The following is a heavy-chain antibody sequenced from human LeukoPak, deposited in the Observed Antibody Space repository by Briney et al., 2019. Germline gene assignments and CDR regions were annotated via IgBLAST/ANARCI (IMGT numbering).Heavy chain of an antibody. V-gene: IGHV3-7*01. CDR2: IKQDGFEK. CDR3: ACSSTSQYYYYFYYMDV. D-gene: IGHD2-2*01. J-gene: IGHJ6*03. Sequence: GGSLRLSCAASGFNFSSNWMTWVRQAPGKGLEWVANIKQDGFEKYYVDSVKGRFTISRDNGKNSLYLQMNSLRAEDTAVHYCACSSTSQYYYYFYYMDVWGKGTTVTVS. CDR1: GFNFSSNW.